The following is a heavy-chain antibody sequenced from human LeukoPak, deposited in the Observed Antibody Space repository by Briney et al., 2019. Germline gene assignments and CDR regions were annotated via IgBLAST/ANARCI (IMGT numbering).Heavy chain of an antibody. CDR2: IYTSGST. J-gene: IGHJ6*03. CDR1: GGSISSCY. D-gene: IGHD2-2*01. Sequence: SETLSLTCTVSGGSISSCYWSWIRQPAGKGLEWIGRIYTSGSTNYNPSLKSRVTMSVDTSKNQFSLKLSSVTAADTAVYYCARDMYCSSTSCHYYYYYYMDVWGKGTTVTVSS. CDR3: ARDMYCSSTSCHYYYYYYMDV. V-gene: IGHV4-4*07.